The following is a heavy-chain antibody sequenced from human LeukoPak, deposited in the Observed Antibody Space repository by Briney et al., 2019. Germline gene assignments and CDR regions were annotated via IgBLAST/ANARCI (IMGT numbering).Heavy chain of an antibody. V-gene: IGHV1-2*04. J-gene: IGHJ6*02. CDR3: ARDHIAAAGTLRYYYYYGMDV. D-gene: IGHD6-13*01. CDR2: INPNSGGT. Sequence: ASVKVSCKASGYTFTNYYLHWVRQAPGQGLEWMGWINPNSGGTNYAQKFQGWVTMTRDTSISTAYMELSRLRSDDTAVYYCARDHIAAAGTLRYYYYYGMDVWGQGTTVTVSS. CDR1: GYTFTNYY.